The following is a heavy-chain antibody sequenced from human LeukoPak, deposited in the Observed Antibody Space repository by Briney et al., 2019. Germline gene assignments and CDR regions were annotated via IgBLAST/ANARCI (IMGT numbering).Heavy chain of an antibody. CDR1: GFTFSSYW. D-gene: IGHD1-1*01. Sequence: GVSLRLSCAASGFTFSSYWMHWVRQAPGKGLLWVSRINFDGSSTTYADSVKGRFTISRDNAKNTLYLQMNSLRVEDTAVYYCARPLSSNCRIDPWGQGTLVTVSS. V-gene: IGHV3-74*01. CDR2: INFDGSST. J-gene: IGHJ5*02. CDR3: ARPLSSNCRIDP.